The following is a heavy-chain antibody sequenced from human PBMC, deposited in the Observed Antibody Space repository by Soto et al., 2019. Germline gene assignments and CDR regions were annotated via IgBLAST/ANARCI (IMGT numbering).Heavy chain of an antibody. CDR2: IYYSGST. Sequence: PSETLSLTCTVSGGSISSSSYYWGWIRQPPGKGLEWIGSIYYSGSTYYNPSLKSRVTISVDTSKNQFSLKLSSVTAADTAVYYCARRQGIAAAGTFFWFDPWGQGTLVTVSS. CDR3: ARRQGIAAAGTFFWFDP. J-gene: IGHJ5*02. V-gene: IGHV4-39*01. D-gene: IGHD6-13*01. CDR1: GGSISSSSYY.